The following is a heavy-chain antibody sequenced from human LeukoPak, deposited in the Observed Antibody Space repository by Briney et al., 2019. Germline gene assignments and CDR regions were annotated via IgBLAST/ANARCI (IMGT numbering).Heavy chain of an antibody. Sequence: GASVKVSCKASGYTFTTYGISWARQAPGQGLEWMGWINPNSGGTNYAQKFQGRVTMTRDTSISTAYMELSRLRSDDTAVYYCASPWWDSYGYLGYWGQGTLVTVSS. CDR1: GYTFTTYG. CDR3: ASPWWDSYGYLGY. D-gene: IGHD5-18*01. CDR2: INPNSGGT. V-gene: IGHV1-2*02. J-gene: IGHJ4*02.